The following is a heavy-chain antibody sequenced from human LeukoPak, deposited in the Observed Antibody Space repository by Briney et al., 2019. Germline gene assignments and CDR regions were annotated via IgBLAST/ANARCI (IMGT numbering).Heavy chain of an antibody. CDR1: GGSFSGYY. D-gene: IGHD2/OR15-2a*01. Sequence: PSETLSLTCAAYGGSFSGYYWSWIRQPPGKGLEWIGEINHSGSTNYNPSLKSRVTISVDTSKNQFSLKLSSVTAADTAVYYCARGVLQPYDYWGQGTLVTASS. CDR2: INHSGST. CDR3: ARGVLQPYDY. V-gene: IGHV4-34*01. J-gene: IGHJ4*02.